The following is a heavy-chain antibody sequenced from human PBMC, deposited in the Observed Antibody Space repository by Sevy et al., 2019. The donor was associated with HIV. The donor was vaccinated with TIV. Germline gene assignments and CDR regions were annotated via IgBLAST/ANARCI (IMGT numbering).Heavy chain of an antibody. Sequence: GGSLRLSCTASGFTFSSYVISWVRQAPGKGLEWVSTISASGGSTYCADSVKGRFTISRDNSKKNVYLDMNSLRAEDTAIFYCAKEETTGYIWGQGTLVTVSS. V-gene: IGHV3-23*01. CDR1: GFTFSSYV. D-gene: IGHD3-9*01. J-gene: IGHJ4*02. CDR3: AKEETTGYI. CDR2: ISASGGST.